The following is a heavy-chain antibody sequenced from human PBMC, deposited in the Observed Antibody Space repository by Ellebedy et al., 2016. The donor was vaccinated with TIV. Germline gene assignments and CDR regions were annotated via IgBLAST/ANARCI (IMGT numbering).Heavy chain of an antibody. D-gene: IGHD3-16*01. J-gene: IGHJ3*02. Sequence: PGGSLRLSCEASGFPFRAFSLHWVLPSPGKGLEWISYICGGTIYYAESVKGRFTISRDNAENSLYLQMNSLRDEDTAVDYCATEARGASPGHAFDIWGQGTMVTVSS. CDR2: ICGGTI. CDR1: GFPFRAFS. V-gene: IGHV3-48*02. CDR3: ATEARGASPGHAFDI.